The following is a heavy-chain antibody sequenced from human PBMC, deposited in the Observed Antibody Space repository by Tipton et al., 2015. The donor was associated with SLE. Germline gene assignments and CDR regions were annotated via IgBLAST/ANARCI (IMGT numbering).Heavy chain of an antibody. J-gene: IGHJ4*02. Sequence: SLRLSCPASGFTFSYYNMNWVRQAPGEGLEWVSSISSTGIYIYNADSLKGRFTISRDNAKNSLYLQMNSLRAEDTAVYYCAGGTGAYFDHWGQGTLVTVSS. CDR1: GFTFSYYN. CDR3: AGGTGAYFDH. V-gene: IGHV3-21*03. CDR2: ISSTGIYI. D-gene: IGHD3-16*01.